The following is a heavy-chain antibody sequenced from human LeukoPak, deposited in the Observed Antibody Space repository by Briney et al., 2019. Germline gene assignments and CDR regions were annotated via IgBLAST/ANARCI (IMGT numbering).Heavy chain of an antibody. D-gene: IGHD5-24*01. CDR2: IKSDGSST. CDR3: ARDGGRDGCDY. Sequence: PGGSLRLSCAASGFIFSSYWMHWVRQAPGKGLVWVSRIKSDGSSTSYADSVKGRFTISRDNAKNTLYLQMNSLRAEDTAVYYCARDGGRDGCDYWGQGTLVTVSS. J-gene: IGHJ4*02. V-gene: IGHV3-74*01. CDR1: GFIFSSYW.